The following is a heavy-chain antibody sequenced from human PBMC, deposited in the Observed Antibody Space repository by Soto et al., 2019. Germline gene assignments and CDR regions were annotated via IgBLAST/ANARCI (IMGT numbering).Heavy chain of an antibody. CDR1: GYTFTSYG. CDR2: ISAYNGNT. Sequence: GASVKVSCKASGYTFTSYGISWVRQAPGQGLEWMGWISAYNGNTNYAQKLQGRVTMTTDTSTSTAYMELRSLRSDDTAVYYCARDLEHSSGSSRFDYRGQGTLVTVSS. V-gene: IGHV1-18*01. D-gene: IGHD3-22*01. CDR3: ARDLEHSSGSSRFDY. J-gene: IGHJ4*02.